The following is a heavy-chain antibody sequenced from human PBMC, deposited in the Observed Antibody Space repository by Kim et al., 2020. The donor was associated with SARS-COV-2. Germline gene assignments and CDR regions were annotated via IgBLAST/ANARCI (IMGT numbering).Heavy chain of an antibody. CDR2: ISGSGGST. J-gene: IGHJ6*03. CDR1: GFTFSSYA. Sequence: GESLRLSCAASGFTFSSYAMSWVRQAPGKGLEWVSAISGSGGSTYYADSVKGRFTISRDNSKNTLYLQMNSLRAEDTAVYYCAKEGYYYDSSGYFTAHYYYYYMDVWGKGTTVTVSS. CDR3: AKEGYYYDSSGYFTAHYYYYYMDV. V-gene: IGHV3-23*01. D-gene: IGHD3-22*01.